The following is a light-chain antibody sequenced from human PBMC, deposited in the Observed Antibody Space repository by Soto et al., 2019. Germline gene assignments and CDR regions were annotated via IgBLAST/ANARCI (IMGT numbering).Light chain of an antibody. J-gene: IGKJ1*01. CDR1: QTISDS. CDR3: QQYDSYWT. Sequence: IQMTQSPSSLSASVGDRVTITCRASQTISDSLNWYQQKPGKAPNLLISAASTLQSGVPSRFSGSGFGTEFTLTISGLQPDDFATYHCQQYDSYWTFGQGTKVDI. CDR2: AAS. V-gene: IGKV1-5*01.